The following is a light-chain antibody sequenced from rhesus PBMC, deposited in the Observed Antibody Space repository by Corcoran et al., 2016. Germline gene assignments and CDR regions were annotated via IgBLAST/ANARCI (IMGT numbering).Light chain of an antibody. CDR2: GAS. CDR3: QQHDNSPFT. Sequence: DIQMTQSPSSLSASVGDRVTITCRASQGISNWLAWYQQKPGKAPKLLIYGASNVETRVPSRFSGSGSGTDFTLNISSLQPEYIATYFCQQHDNSPFTFGPGTKLDIK. CDR1: QGISNW. J-gene: IGKJ3*01. V-gene: IGKV1-69*01.